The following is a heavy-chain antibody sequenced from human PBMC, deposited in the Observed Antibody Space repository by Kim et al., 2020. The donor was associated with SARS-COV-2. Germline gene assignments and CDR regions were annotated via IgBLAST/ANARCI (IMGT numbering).Heavy chain of an antibody. CDR2: IYSVGTT. D-gene: IGHD6-13*01. Sequence: GGSLRLSCAASGFTVGSHYMHWVRQAPAKGLDWVSVIYSVGTTYYADSVKGRFTISRDNSKNTVYLQINRLRAEDTAVYYCARDVGSRTIYGLDVWGHGTTVIVSS. V-gene: IGHV3-53*01. CDR1: GFTVGSHY. J-gene: IGHJ6*02. CDR3: ARDVGSRTIYGLDV.